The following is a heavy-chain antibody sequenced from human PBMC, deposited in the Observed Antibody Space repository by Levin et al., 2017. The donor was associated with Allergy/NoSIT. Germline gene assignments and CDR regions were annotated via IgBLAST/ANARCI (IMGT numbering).Heavy chain of an antibody. V-gene: IGHV3-23*01. CDR1: GFTFSSYA. Sequence: GGSLRLSCSASGFTFSSYAMTWVRQAPGKGLEWVSTISGDGTNTNYADSVKGRFTISRDYSKNTLYLQMNSLRAEDTAVYYCAKVGLTPIPSFDSWGQGTLVTVSS. CDR3: AKVGLTPIPSFDS. D-gene: IGHD1-14*01. CDR2: ISGDGTNT. J-gene: IGHJ4*02.